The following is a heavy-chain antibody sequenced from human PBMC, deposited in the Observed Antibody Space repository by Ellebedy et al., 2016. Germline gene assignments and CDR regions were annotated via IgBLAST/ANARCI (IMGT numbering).Heavy chain of an antibody. J-gene: IGHJ6*04. CDR1: GGSISSGDSY. CDR2: INHSGST. D-gene: IGHD2-2*01. CDR3: AKGVVPAAMDV. Sequence: SETLSLTXTVSGGSISSGDSYWSWIRQPPGKGLEWIGEINHSGSTNYNPSLKSRVTMSVDTSKNQFSLKLSSVTAADTAVYYCAKGVVPAAMDVWGKGTTVTVSS. V-gene: IGHV4-30-4*01.